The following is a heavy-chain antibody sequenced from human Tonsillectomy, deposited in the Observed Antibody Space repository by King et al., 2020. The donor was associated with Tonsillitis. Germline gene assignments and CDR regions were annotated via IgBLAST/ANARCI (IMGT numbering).Heavy chain of an antibody. J-gene: IGHJ5*02. V-gene: IGHV1-2*02. CDR3: AREPIVVVVAAAGSGWFDP. Sequence: HVQLVESGAEVKKPGASVKVSCKASGYTFTDYYMHWVRQAPGQGLEWMGWINPNSGGTNYAQKFQGRVTMTRDTSISTAYMELSRLRSDDTAVYYCAREPIVVVVAAAGSGWFDPWGQGTLVTVSS. CDR2: INPNSGGT. D-gene: IGHD2-15*01. CDR1: GYTFTDYY.